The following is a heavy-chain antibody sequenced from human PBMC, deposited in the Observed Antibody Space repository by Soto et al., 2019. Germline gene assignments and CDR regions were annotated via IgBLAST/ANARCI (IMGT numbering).Heavy chain of an antibody. CDR3: EAANYDSSGFYGNY. V-gene: IGHV3-33*01. D-gene: IGHD3-22*01. CDR2: IWYDGSQE. J-gene: IGHJ4*02. Sequence: QVQLVESGGGVVQPGRSLRLSCAASGFTFRNFGMNWVRQAPGKGLQWVALIWYDGSQEYYAGSVKGRFTISRDNSKNTLYLQMNSRRAEDTAVYYCEAANYDSSGFYGNYWGQGTLVTVSS. CDR1: GFTFRNFG.